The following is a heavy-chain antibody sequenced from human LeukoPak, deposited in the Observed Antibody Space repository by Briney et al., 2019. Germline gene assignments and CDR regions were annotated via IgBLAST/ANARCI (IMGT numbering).Heavy chain of an antibody. V-gene: IGHV3-66*01. CDR3: AKDKGRISIAAPKDAFDM. CDR2: IYSGGST. Sequence: GGSLRLSCAASGFTVSSNYMSWVRQAPGKGLEWVSVIYSGGSTYYADSVKGRFTISRDNSKNTLYLQMNSLRAEDTAIYYCAKDKGRISIAAPKDAFDMWGQGTMVTVSS. J-gene: IGHJ3*02. CDR1: GFTVSSNY. D-gene: IGHD6-6*01.